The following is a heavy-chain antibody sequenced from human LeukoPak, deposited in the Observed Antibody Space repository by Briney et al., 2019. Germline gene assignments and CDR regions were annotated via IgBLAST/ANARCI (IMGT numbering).Heavy chain of an antibody. Sequence: GGPLRLSCTASGFTFGDYAMSWVRQAPGKGREGVGFIRSKSYGETTEYAASVKGRFTISRDDSKSIAYLQMNSLKTEDTAVYYCTREAVGYCSSTSCSNGASLFYYYGMDVWGQGTRSPSP. V-gene: IGHV3-49*04. D-gene: IGHD2-2*01. CDR3: TREAVGYCSSTSCSNGASLFYYYGMDV. CDR2: IRSKSYGETT. CDR1: GFTFGDYA. J-gene: IGHJ6*02.